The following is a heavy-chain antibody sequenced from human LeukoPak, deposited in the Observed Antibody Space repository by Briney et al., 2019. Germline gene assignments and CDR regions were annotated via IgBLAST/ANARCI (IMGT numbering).Heavy chain of an antibody. J-gene: IGHJ4*02. CDR3: ARDGKYCSSTSCYSPMDY. CDR1: GYTFTSYG. V-gene: IGHV1-18*01. CDR2: ISAYNGNT. D-gene: IGHD2-2*01. Sequence: PRASVKVSCKASGYTFTSYGISWVRQAPGQGLEWMGWISAYNGNTNYAQKLQGRVTMTTDTSTSTAYMELRSLRSDGTAVYYCARDGKYCSSTSCYSPMDYWGQGTLVTVSS.